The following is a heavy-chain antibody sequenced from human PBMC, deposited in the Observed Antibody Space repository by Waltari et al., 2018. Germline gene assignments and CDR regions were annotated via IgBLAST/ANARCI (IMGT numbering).Heavy chain of an antibody. CDR1: GYSISSGYY. CDR2: IYHSGST. CDR3: ARVPIHGSGSYYYYYYYYMDV. V-gene: IGHV4-38-2*01. D-gene: IGHD3-10*01. J-gene: IGHJ6*03. Sequence: QVQLQESGPGLVKPSETLSLTCAVSGYSISSGYYWGWIRQPPGKGLEWIGSIYHSGSTYYHPSLKSRVTISVDTSKNQFSLKLSSVTAADTAVYYCARVPIHGSGSYYYYYYYYMDVWGKGTTVTVSS.